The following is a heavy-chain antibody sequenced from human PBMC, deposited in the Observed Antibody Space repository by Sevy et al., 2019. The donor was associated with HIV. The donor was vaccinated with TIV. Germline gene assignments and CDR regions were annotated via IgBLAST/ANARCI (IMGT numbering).Heavy chain of an antibody. V-gene: IGHV1-24*01. D-gene: IGHD3-22*01. CDR2: FDPEDAKT. Sequence: ASVKVSCKVSGYTLTQLSMHWVRLTPGKGLEWMASFDPEDAKTVYSQKFQGRLSMTEDTSTHTAYMELSSLRSEDTAVYYCVTTKDYYESSGDPFDYWCQGTLVTVSS. J-gene: IGHJ4*02. CDR1: GYTLTQLS. CDR3: VTTKDYYESSGDPFDY.